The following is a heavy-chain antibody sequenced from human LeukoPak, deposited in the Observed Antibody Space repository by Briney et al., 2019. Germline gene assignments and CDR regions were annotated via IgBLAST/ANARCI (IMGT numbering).Heavy chain of an antibody. D-gene: IGHD2-2*01. CDR1: GFTFSSYS. Sequence: PGGSLRLSCAASGFTFSSYSMNWVRQAPGKGLEWVSSISSTSSSSSNYIYYADSVKGRFTISRDNAKNSLYLQMNSLRAEDTAVYYCARDRSPVVVLAAMEGDYYYYYGMDVWGQGTTVTVSS. V-gene: IGHV3-21*06. J-gene: IGHJ6*02. CDR2: ISSTSSSSSNYI. CDR3: ARDRSPVVVLAAMEGDYYYYYGMDV.